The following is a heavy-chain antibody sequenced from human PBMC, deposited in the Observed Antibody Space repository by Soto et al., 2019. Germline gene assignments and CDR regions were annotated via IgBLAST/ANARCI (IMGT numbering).Heavy chain of an antibody. CDR3: ARGRYGDY. J-gene: IGHJ4*02. CDR2: ISAHNGNT. D-gene: IGHD1-1*01. CDR1: GYTFTSYG. V-gene: IGHV1-18*01. Sequence: QVHLVQSGAEVKKPGASVKVSCKCSGYTFTSYGITCVRQAPGQGLEWMGWISAHNGNTDYAQKVQGRVTVTRDTSTSTAYMELRSLRSDDTAVYYCARGRYGDYWGQGALVTVSS.